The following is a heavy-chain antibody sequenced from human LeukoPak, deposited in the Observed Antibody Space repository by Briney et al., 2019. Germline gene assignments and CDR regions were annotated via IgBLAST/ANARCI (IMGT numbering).Heavy chain of an antibody. CDR3: TTLEMATIMADFDY. V-gene: IGHV3-23*01. D-gene: IGHD5-24*01. J-gene: IGHJ4*02. CDR1: GFTFSTYS. CDR2: IYPSGDST. Sequence: TGGSLRLSCAASGFTFSTYSMTWVRQGPGKGLEWVSSIYPSGDSTFYADSVKGRFTISRDNSKNTLYLQMNSLKTEDTAVYYCTTLEMATIMADFDYWGQGTLVTVSS.